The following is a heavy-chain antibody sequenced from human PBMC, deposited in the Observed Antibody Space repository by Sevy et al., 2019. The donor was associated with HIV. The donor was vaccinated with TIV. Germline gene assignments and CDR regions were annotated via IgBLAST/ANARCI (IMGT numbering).Heavy chain of an antibody. V-gene: IGHV3-74*01. CDR1: GFTFSSYW. CDR2: ISGDGSDT. CDR3: ARLDH. J-gene: IGHJ4*02. Sequence: GGSLRLSCAASGFTFSSYWMHWVRQAPGKGLVWISRISGDGSDTSYADSVKGRFTISRDNAKNTLYLQMNSLRAEDTAEYCCARLDHWGQGALVTVSS.